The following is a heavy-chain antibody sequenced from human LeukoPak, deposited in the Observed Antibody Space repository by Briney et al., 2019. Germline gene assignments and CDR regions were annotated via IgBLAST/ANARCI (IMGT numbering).Heavy chain of an antibody. V-gene: IGHV3-74*01. D-gene: IGHD1-26*01. CDR1: EFTFSSYW. CDR2: INSDGSST. CDR3: AWGATTLDY. J-gene: IGHJ4*02. Sequence: GGSLRLSCAASEFTFSSYWMHWVRQAPGKGPVWVSRINSDGSSTSHADSAKGRFTISRDNAKNTLYLQMNSLRAEDTAVYYCAWGATTLDYWGQGTLVTVSS.